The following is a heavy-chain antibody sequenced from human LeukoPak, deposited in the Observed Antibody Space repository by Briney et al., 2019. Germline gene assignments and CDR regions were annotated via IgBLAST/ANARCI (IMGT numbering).Heavy chain of an antibody. CDR1: GGSISSGSYY. CDR3: ARDWKEGYFDY. D-gene: IGHD1-1*01. V-gene: IGHV4-61*02. Sequence: SETLSLTCTVSGGSISSGSYYWSWIRQPAGKGLEWIGRIYTSGSTNYNPSLKSRVTISVDTSRNQFSLKLSSVTAADTAVYYCARDWKEGYFDYWGQGTLVTVSS. J-gene: IGHJ4*02. CDR2: IYTSGST.